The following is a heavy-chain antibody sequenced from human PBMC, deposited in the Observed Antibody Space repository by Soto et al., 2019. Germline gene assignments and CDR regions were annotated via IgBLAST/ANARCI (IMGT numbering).Heavy chain of an antibody. CDR2: IIPIFGTA. CDR1: GGTFSSYA. V-gene: IGHV1-69*13. CDR3: ARDRFGSGCPKRVDAFDI. D-gene: IGHD3-3*01. Sequence: SVKVSCKXSGGTFSSYAISWVRQAPGQGLEWMGGIIPIFGTANYAQKFQGRVTITADESTSTAYMELSSLRSEDTAVYYCARDRFGSGCPKRVDAFDIWGQGTMVTVSS. J-gene: IGHJ3*02.